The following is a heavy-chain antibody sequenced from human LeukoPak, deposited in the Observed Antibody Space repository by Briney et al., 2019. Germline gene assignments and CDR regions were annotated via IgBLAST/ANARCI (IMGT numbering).Heavy chain of an antibody. J-gene: IGHJ5*02. CDR2: IIPIFGVT. V-gene: IGHV1-69*01. D-gene: IGHD2-2*01. CDR3: ARVPPYCPTTSCYAPLDH. Sequence: SVKVSCKATGGTFSTFPVSWVRQAPGQGLEWVGGIIPIFGVTTYAQAFQDRVTITADESTGTAYMELSSLTSDDTAVYYCARVPPYCPTTSCYAPLDHWGQGTLVTVSS. CDR1: GGTFSTFP.